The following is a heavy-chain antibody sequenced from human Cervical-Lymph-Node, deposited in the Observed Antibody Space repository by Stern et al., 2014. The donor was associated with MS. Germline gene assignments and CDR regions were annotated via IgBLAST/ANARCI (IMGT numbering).Heavy chain of an antibody. J-gene: IGHJ4*02. CDR2: ISYDGRDK. V-gene: IGHV3-30*04. D-gene: IGHD1-26*01. Sequence: DQLVESGGGVVQPGRSLRLSCAASGFVFRRYALHWVRQAPGKGLAWVALISYDGRDKYYTASVKGRFTVSRDNSNNTVDLEMNSLRLEDTAVYYCAKGGSGSYLDWGQGSLVTVSS. CDR3: AKGGSGSYLD. CDR1: GFVFRRYA.